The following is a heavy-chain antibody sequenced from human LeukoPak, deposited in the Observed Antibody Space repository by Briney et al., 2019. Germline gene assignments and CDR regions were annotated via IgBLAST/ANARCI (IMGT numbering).Heavy chain of an antibody. J-gene: IGHJ4*02. CDR3: ARGSFYCSSTSCYLLDY. CDR2: MNPNSGNT. D-gene: IGHD2-2*01. Sequence: ASVKVSCKASGYTFTSYDINWVRQATGQGLEWMGWMNPNSGNTGYAQKFQGRATMTRNTSISTAYMELSSLRSEDTAVYYCARGSFYCSSTSCYLLDYWGQGTLVTVSS. V-gene: IGHV1-8*01. CDR1: GYTFTSYD.